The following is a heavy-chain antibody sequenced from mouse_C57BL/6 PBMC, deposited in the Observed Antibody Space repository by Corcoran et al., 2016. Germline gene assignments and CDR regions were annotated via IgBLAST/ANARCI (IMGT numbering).Heavy chain of an antibody. V-gene: IGHV1-26*01. CDR2: INPNNGGT. D-gene: IGHD2-3*01. CDR1: GYTFTDYY. Sequence: EVQLQQSGPELVKPGASVKISCKASGYTFTDYYMNWVKQSHGKSLEWIGDINPNNGGTSYNQKFKGKATLTVDKSSSTAYMELCSLTSEDSAVYYCARRSYDGYSYWGQGTTLTVSS. CDR3: ARRSYDGYSY. J-gene: IGHJ2*01.